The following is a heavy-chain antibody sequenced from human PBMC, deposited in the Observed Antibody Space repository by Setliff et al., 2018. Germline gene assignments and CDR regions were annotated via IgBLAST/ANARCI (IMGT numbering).Heavy chain of an antibody. J-gene: IGHJ4*02. CDR1: GGSISSGSYY. Sequence: SETLSLTCTVSGGSISSGSYYWSWIRQPAGKGLEWIGSIYYRGSTSYNSSLKSRVSISVDTSKNQFSLNLNAVTAADTAVYYCATLTGDRGVDYWGQGRLVTVSS. CDR3: ATLTGDRGVDY. V-gene: IGHV4-39*01. CDR2: IYYRGST. D-gene: IGHD7-27*01.